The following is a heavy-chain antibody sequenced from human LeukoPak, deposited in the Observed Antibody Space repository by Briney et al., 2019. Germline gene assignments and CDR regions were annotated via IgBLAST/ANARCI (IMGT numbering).Heavy chain of an antibody. CDR1: GGSISSYY. D-gene: IGHD3-22*01. V-gene: IGHV4-59*01. CDR3: ARGGWNKFDY. Sequence: PSETLSLTCTVSGGSISSYYWSWIRQPPGKGLEWIGFIFYSGTTNYNPSLKSRVTISVDTSKNQFSLKLSSVTAADTAVYYCARGGWNKFDYCGQGTLVTVSS. J-gene: IGHJ4*02. CDR2: IFYSGTT.